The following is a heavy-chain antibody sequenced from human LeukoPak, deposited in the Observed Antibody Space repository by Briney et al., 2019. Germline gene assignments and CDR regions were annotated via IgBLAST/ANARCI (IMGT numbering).Heavy chain of an antibody. D-gene: IGHD3-10*01. Sequence: PSETLSLTCAVYGGSFSGYYWSWIRQPPGKGLEWIGEINHSGSTNYNPSLKSRVTISVDTSKNQFSLKLSSVTAADTAVYYCARASMVRGVIRHLYYFDYWGQGTLVTVSS. CDR2: INHSGST. J-gene: IGHJ4*02. V-gene: IGHV4-34*01. CDR1: GGSFSGYY. CDR3: ARASMVRGVIRHLYYFDY.